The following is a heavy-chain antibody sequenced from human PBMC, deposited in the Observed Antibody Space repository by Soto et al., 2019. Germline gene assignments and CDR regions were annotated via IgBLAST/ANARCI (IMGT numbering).Heavy chain of an antibody. CDR3: AKDSREGYFDWLLLNWFDP. J-gene: IGHJ5*02. Sequence: GGSLRLSCAASGFTFSSYAMSWVRQAPGKGLEWVSAISGSGGSTYYADSVKGRFTISRDNSKNTLYLQMNSLRAEDTAVYYCAKDSREGYFDWLLLNWFDPWGQGTLVTVSS. V-gene: IGHV3-23*01. CDR2: ISGSGGST. D-gene: IGHD3-9*01. CDR1: GFTFSSYA.